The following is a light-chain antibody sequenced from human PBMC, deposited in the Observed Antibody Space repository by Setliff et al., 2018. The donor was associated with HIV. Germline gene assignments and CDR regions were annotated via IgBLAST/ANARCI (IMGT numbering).Light chain of an antibody. V-gene: IGLV1-40*01. CDR3: QSYDNSLSGRVV. CDR2: TNT. J-gene: IGLJ2*01. CDR1: SSNIGAGYD. Sequence: QSVLTQPPSVSGAPGQRVTISCTGSSSNIGAGYDVHWYQQFPGTAPKVLIYTNTNRPSGVPDRFSGSKSGTSASLAITGLQAEDEADYYCQSYDNSLSGRVVFGGGTKVTVL.